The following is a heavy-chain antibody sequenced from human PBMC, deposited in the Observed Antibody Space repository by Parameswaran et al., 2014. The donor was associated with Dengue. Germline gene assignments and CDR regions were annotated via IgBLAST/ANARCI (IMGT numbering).Heavy chain of an antibody. CDR2: INTNTGNP. J-gene: IGHJ4*02. D-gene: IGHD2/OR15-2a*01. Sequence: VRQASGKGLEWMGWINTNTGNPTYAQGFTGRFVFSLDTSVSTAYLQISSLKAEDTAVYYCARDKYPRGDYWGQGTLVTVSS. CDR3: ARDKYPRGDY. V-gene: IGHV7-4-1*02.